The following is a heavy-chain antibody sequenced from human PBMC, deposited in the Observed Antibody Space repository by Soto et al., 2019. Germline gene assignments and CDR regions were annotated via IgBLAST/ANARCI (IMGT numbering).Heavy chain of an antibody. V-gene: IGHV1-69*02. J-gene: IGHJ6*02. CDR2: IIPILGIA. D-gene: IGHD2-15*01. Sequence: QVQLVQSGAEVKKPGSSVKVSCKASGGTFSSYTISWVRQAPGQGLEWMGRIIPILGIANYAQKFQGRVTITPDKSTSTAYRELSSLRSEDTAVYYCAATGYCSGGSCWSDYGMDVWGQGTTVTVSS. CDR1: GGTFSSYT. CDR3: AATGYCSGGSCWSDYGMDV.